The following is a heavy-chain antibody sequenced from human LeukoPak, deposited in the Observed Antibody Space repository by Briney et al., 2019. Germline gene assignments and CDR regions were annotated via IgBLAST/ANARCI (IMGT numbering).Heavy chain of an antibody. CDR1: GGSVSDYY. CDR2: IYYTGST. J-gene: IGHJ4*02. D-gene: IGHD5-12*01. CDR3: ARIEYSGYDFRGGADY. V-gene: IGHV4-59*02. Sequence: ASETLSLTCTISGGSVSDYYWSWIRQPPGKGLEWIGYIYYTGSTNYNPSLKSRVTMSVDTSKNQFSLRLSSVTAADTAVYYCARIEYSGYDFRGGADYWGQGALVTVSS.